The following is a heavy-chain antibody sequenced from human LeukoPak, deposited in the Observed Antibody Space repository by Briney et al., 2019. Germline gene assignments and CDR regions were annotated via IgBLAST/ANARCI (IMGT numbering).Heavy chain of an antibody. V-gene: IGHV4-59*08. Sequence: SETLSLTCTVSGGSISGDHWNWIRQPPGKGLEWIGYIYYSGSTNYNPSLKSRVTISIDTSKNQFSLKLTSVTAADTAVYYCGRRVAGSGYRDYWGQGTLVTVSS. D-gene: IGHD3-22*01. CDR2: IYYSGST. CDR1: GGSISGDH. J-gene: IGHJ4*02. CDR3: GRRVAGSGYRDY.